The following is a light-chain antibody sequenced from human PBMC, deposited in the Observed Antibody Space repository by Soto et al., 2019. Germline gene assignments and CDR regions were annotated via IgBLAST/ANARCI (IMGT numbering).Light chain of an antibody. CDR1: SSDVGGYHS. CDR2: DVS. V-gene: IGLV2-11*01. J-gene: IGLJ3*02. Sequence: QSALTQPRSVPGSPGQSVTISCTGTSSDVGGYHSVSWYQQYPGKAPKLMIYDVSKRPSGVPDRFSGSKSGNTASLRISGLQAEDEADYSCCSYAGSYSVVFGGGTKLTVL. CDR3: CSYAGSYSVV.